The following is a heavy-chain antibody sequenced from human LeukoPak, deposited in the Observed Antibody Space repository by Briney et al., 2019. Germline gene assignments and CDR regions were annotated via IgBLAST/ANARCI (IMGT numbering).Heavy chain of an antibody. V-gene: IGHV3-20*04. Sequence: GSLRLSCAASGFTFDDYGMSWVRQAPGKVLEWVSSVYWNGGSTGYADSVKGRFTISRDNAKNSLYLQMSSLRVEDTALYYCARGGRMIVFDYWGQGALVTVSS. CDR2: VYWNGGST. CDR1: GFTFDDYG. J-gene: IGHJ4*02. CDR3: ARGGRMIVFDY. D-gene: IGHD3-22*01.